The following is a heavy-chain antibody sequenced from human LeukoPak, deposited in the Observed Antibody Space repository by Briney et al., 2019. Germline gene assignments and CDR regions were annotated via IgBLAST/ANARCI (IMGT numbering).Heavy chain of an antibody. Sequence: GASVKVSCKASGYTFTSYGISWVRQAPRQGLEWMGWISAYNGNTNYAQKLQGRVTMTTDTSTSTAYMELRSLRSDDTAVYYCARDREHDFWSGSDYWGQGTLVTVSS. J-gene: IGHJ4*02. CDR3: ARDREHDFWSGSDY. CDR2: ISAYNGNT. CDR1: GYTFTSYG. V-gene: IGHV1-18*01. D-gene: IGHD3-3*01.